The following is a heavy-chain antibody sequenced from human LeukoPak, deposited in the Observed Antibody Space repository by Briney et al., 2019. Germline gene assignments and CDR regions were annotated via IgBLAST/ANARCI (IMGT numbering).Heavy chain of an antibody. CDR1: GYTFTSYG. D-gene: IGHD3-10*01. CDR3: ATASGILLWFGELFN. CDR2: ISAYNGNT. J-gene: IGHJ4*02. V-gene: IGHV1-18*01. Sequence: GASVKVSCKASGYTFTSYGISWVRQAPGQGLEWMGWISAYNGNTNYAQKLQGRVTMTTDTSTSTAYMELRSLRSDDTAVYYCATASGILLWFGELFNWGQGTLVTVSS.